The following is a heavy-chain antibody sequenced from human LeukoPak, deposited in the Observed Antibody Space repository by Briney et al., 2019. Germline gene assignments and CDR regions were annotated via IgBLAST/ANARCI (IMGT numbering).Heavy chain of an antibody. CDR1: GFAFSYYA. V-gene: IGHV3-11*05. CDR2: ISSSSTYT. J-gene: IGHJ2*01. CDR3: AKGWYFDL. Sequence: PGGSLRLSCAASGFAFSYYAMSWIRQAPGKGLEWVSYISSSSTYTNYADSVKGRFTISRDNAKNSLYLQMNSLRAEDTAVYYCAKGWYFDLWGRGTLVTVSS.